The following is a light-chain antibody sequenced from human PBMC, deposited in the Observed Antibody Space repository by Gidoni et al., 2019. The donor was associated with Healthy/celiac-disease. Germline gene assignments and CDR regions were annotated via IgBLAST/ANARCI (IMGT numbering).Light chain of an antibody. CDR3: AAWDDSLSARYV. J-gene: IGLJ1*01. CDR1: SSNIGSNY. V-gene: IGLV1-47*01. CDR2: RNN. Sequence: QSVLTQPHSASGTPGQRVTISCSGSSSNIGSNYVYWYQQLPGTAPNLLIYRNNQRPSGVPDRFSGSKSGTSASLAISGLRSEDEADYYCAAWDDSLSARYVFGTGTKVTVL.